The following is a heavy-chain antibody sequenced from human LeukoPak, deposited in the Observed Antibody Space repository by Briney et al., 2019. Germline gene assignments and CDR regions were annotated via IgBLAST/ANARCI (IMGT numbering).Heavy chain of an antibody. Sequence: GGSLRLSCAASGFTFRSYAMSWVREAPGKGLEWGSAISGSGGSTYYADSVKGRFTISRDNSKNTLYLQMNSLRAEDTAVYHCAKGEVRAAAGTGFDYWGQGTLVTVSS. CDR2: ISGSGGST. D-gene: IGHD6-13*01. V-gene: IGHV3-23*01. CDR1: GFTFRSYA. J-gene: IGHJ4*02. CDR3: AKGEVRAAAGTGFDY.